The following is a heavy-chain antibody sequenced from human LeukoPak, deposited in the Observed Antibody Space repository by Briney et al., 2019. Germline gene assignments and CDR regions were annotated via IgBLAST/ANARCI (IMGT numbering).Heavy chain of an antibody. CDR3: ARGPGYCSSTSCYDFFLGWFDP. D-gene: IGHD2-2*01. CDR1: GGSFSGYY. V-gene: IGHV4-34*01. CDR2: INHSGST. Sequence: SETLSLTCAAYGGSFSGYYWSWIRQPPGKGLEWIGEINHSGSTNYNPSLKSRVTISVDTSKNQFSLKLSSVTAADTAVYYCARGPGYCSSTSCYDFFLGWFDPWGQGTLVTVSS. J-gene: IGHJ5*02.